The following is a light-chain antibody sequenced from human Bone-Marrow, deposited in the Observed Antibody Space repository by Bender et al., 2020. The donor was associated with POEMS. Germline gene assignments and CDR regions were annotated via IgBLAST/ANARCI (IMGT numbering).Light chain of an antibody. CDR3: SSYTTRGTDVV. V-gene: IGLV2-14*01. CDR2: DVS. Sequence: QSALTQPASVSGSPGQSITISCTEASSDLGGYNYVSWYQQHPGKAPKLMIFDVSNRPSGISNRFSGSKSGNAASLTISGLQAEDEAHYYCSSYTTRGTDVVFGGGTKLTVL. CDR1: SSDLGGYNY. J-gene: IGLJ2*01.